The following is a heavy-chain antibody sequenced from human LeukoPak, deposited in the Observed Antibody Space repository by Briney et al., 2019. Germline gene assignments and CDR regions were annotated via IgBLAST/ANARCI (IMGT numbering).Heavy chain of an antibody. CDR3: ARDNVYYDSSGYYYPESDY. CDR1: GGSFSGYY. CDR2: INHSGST. V-gene: IGHV4-34*01. J-gene: IGHJ4*02. Sequence: SETLSLTCAVYGGSFSGYYWSWIRQPPGKGLEWIGEINHSGSTNYNPSLKSRVTISVDTSKNQFSLKLSSVTAADTAVYYCARDNVYYDSSGYYYPESDYWGQGTLVTVSS. D-gene: IGHD3-22*01.